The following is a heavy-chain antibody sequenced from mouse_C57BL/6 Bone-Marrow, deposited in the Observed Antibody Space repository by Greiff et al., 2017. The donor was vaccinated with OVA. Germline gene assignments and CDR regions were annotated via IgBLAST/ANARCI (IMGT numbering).Heavy chain of an antibody. J-gene: IGHJ1*03. Sequence: QVQLKQSGSELRSPGSSVKLSCKDFDSEVFPIAYMSWVRQKPGHGFEWIGGILPSIGRTIYGGKFEDKATLDADTLSNTAYLELNSLTSEDSAIYYGASHYYGSSYRYFDVWGTGTTVTVSS. V-gene: IGHV15-2*01. CDR1: DSEVFPIAY. D-gene: IGHD1-1*01. CDR3: ASHYYGSSYRYFDV. CDR2: ILPSIGRT.